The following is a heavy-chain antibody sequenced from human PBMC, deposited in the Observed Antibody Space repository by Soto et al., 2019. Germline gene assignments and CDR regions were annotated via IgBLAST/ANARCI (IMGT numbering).Heavy chain of an antibody. D-gene: IGHD3-22*01. V-gene: IGHV4-34*01. CDR2: INHSGST. CDR3: ARQSRSYDSSGYPDY. CDR1: GGSFSGYY. J-gene: IGHJ4*02. Sequence: SETLSLTCAVYGGSFSGYYWSWIRQPPGKGLEWIGEINHSGSTNYNPSLKSRVTISVDTSKNQFSLKLSSVTAADTAVYYCARQSRSYDSSGYPDYWGQGTLVIVSS.